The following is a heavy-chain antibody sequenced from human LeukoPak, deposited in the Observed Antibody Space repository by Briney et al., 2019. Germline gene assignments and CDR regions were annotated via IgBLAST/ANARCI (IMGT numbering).Heavy chain of an antibody. CDR1: GYTFTSYS. D-gene: IGHD4-17*01. J-gene: IGHJ4*02. CDR3: AREIYGRFDY. Sequence: ASVKVSCKASGYTFTSYSISWVRQAPGQGPECMGWINPYNGNTNYALKVQGRVTMTTDTSTSTAYLELRSLRSDDTAIYYCAREIYGRFDYWGQGTLVTVSS. V-gene: IGHV1-18*01. CDR2: INPYNGNT.